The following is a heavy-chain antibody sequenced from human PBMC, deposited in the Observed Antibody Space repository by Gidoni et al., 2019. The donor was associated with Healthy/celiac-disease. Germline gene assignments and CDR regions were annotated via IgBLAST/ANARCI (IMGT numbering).Heavy chain of an antibody. V-gene: IGHV5-51*01. J-gene: IGHJ2*01. CDR2: IYPGDSDT. CDR1: GYSFSCYR. D-gene: IGHD5-18*01. CDR3: ARRSRVDTAMVTHWYFDL. Sequence: VQLVQSGAEVRKPAASTKIACKGSGYSFSCYRIGWVRQMPGKGLEWMGIIYPGDSDTRYSPSFQGQVTISADKSISTAYLQWSSLKASDTAMYYCARRSRVDTAMVTHWYFDLWGRGTLVTVSS.